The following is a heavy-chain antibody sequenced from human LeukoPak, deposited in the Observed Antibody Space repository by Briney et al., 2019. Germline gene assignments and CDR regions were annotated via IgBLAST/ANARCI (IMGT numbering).Heavy chain of an antibody. CDR3: ARDGFSHGPNWSDS. Sequence: GGSLRLSCAASGFTLTFYNMNWIRQAPGRGLEWISYISGTSGTIYYADSVKGRFTISRDNAKNSVFLQMNSLRVDDTAVYYCARDGFSHGPNWSDSWGQGTLVTVSS. J-gene: IGHJ5*01. D-gene: IGHD5-18*01. CDR1: GFTLTFYN. CDR2: ISGTSGTI. V-gene: IGHV3-48*01.